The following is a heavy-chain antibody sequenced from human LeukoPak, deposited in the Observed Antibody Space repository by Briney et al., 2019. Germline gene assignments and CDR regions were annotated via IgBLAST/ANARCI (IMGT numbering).Heavy chain of an antibody. CDR2: VFYGGST. J-gene: IGHJ4*02. V-gene: IGHV4-39*01. CDR3: ARRATAAASGLYYSDS. Sequence: SETLSLTCTVSGGSISGSSYNWGWIRQPPGKRLEWIGNVFYGGSTYYNPSLRSRVTISVDTSRNQLSLELSSVTAADTAIYYCARRATAAASGLYYSDSWGQGTLVTVSS. CDR1: GGSISGSSYN. D-gene: IGHD2-2*01.